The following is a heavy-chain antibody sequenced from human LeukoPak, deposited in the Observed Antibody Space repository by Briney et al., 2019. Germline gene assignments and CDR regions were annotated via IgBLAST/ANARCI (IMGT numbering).Heavy chain of an antibody. Sequence: GGSLRLSCAASGFTFDDYGMSWVRQAPGKGLEWVANIKQDGSEKYYVDSVKGRFTISRDNAKNSLYLQMNSLRAEDTAVYYCARESCVFDYWGQGTLVTVSS. CDR1: GFTFDDYG. J-gene: IGHJ4*02. CDR3: ARESCVFDY. V-gene: IGHV3-7*01. CDR2: IKQDGSEK.